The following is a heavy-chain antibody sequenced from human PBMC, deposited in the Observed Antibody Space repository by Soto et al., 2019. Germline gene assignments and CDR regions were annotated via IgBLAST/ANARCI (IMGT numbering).Heavy chain of an antibody. D-gene: IGHD3-3*01. V-gene: IGHV4-34*01. Sequence: PSETLSLTCAVYGGSFSCYYWSWIRQPPGKGLEWIGEINHSGSTNYNPSLKSRVTISVDTSKNQFSLKLSSVTAADTAVYYCASGRXRGRFLKWLLPEVLFDYWGQGTLVTVSS. CDR3: ASGRXRGRFLKWLLPEVLFDY. CDR1: GGSFSCYY. J-gene: IGHJ4*02. CDR2: INHSGST.